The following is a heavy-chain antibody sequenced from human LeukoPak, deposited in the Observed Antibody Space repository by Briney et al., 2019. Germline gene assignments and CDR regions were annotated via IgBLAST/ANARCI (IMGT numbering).Heavy chain of an antibody. CDR2: INAGNGNT. J-gene: IGHJ6*02. Sequence: ASVKVSCKASGYTFTSYAMHWVRQAPGQRLEWMGWINAGNGNTKYSQKFQGRVTITRDTSASTAYMELSSLRSEDTAVYYCARDYYDSSGSLDGMDVWGQGTTVTVSS. D-gene: IGHD3-22*01. CDR1: GYTFTSYA. CDR3: ARDYYDSSGSLDGMDV. V-gene: IGHV1-3*01.